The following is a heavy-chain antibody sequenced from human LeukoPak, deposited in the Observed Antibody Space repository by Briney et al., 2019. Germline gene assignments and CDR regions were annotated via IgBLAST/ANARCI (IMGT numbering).Heavy chain of an antibody. D-gene: IGHD5-12*01. V-gene: IGHV1-2*04. CDR2: INPNSGGT. CDR1: GDTFTGYY. Sequence: ASVKVSCKASGDTFTGYYMHWVRQAPGQGLEWMGWINPNSGGTNYAQKFQGWVTMTRDKSISTAYMELSRLRSDDTAVYYCASEEGIVATSPYYYYGMDVWGQGTTVTVSS. J-gene: IGHJ6*02. CDR3: ASEEGIVATSPYYYYGMDV.